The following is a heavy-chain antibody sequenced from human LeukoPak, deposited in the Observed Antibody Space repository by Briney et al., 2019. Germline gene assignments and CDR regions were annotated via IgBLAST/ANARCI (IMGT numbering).Heavy chain of an antibody. J-gene: IGHJ3*02. V-gene: IGHV3-20*04. D-gene: IGHD2-15*01. CDR1: GFTFDDYG. CDR2: INWNGGST. CDR3: ARSTGYCSGGSCYHPGAFDI. Sequence: GGSLRLSXAASGFTFDDYGMSWVRQAPGKGLEWVSGINWNGGSTGYADSVKGRFTISRDNAKNSLYLQMNSLRAEDTALYYCARSTGYCSGGSCYHPGAFDIWGQGTMVTVSS.